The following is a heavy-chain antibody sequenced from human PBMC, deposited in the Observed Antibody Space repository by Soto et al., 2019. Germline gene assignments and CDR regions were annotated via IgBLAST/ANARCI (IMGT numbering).Heavy chain of an antibody. D-gene: IGHD1-26*01. Sequence: GGSLRLSCAASEFTFGSSYMHWVRQATGKGLEWVSAIGIGGDTYYPGSVKGRFTISRENAKNSLYLQMNSLRAGDTAVYYCARARYGGYYDYWGQGT. CDR3: ARARYGGYYDY. CDR2: IGIGGDT. V-gene: IGHV3-13*01. J-gene: IGHJ4*02. CDR1: EFTFGSSY.